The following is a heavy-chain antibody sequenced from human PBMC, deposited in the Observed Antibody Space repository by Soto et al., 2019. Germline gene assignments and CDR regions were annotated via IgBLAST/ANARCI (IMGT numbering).Heavy chain of an antibody. Sequence: SETLSLTCAVYGGSFSGYYWSWIRQPPGKGLEWIGEINHSGSTNYNPSLKSRVTISVDTSKNQFSLKLSSVTAADTAVYYCARAGLLLFDMAVAGETGTYGMDVWGQGTTVTVSS. CDR3: ARAGLLLFDMAVAGETGTYGMDV. CDR1: GGSFSGYY. V-gene: IGHV4-34*01. CDR2: INHSGST. J-gene: IGHJ6*02. D-gene: IGHD6-19*01.